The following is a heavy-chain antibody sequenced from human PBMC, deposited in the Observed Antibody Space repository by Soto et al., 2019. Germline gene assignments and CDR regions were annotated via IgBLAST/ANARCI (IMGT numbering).Heavy chain of an antibody. J-gene: IGHJ6*01. D-gene: IGHD3-16*01. CDR2: IWYDGSNK. CDR1: RVTIGSHG. CDR3: ARGVWRVVNDTATTEIDTMALTAALPISSGM. V-gene: IGHV3-33*08. Sequence: GGSRRPSRVGSRVTIGSHGLLWVRPAQGKGLEWVAVIWYDGSNKYYADSVKGRFTISRDNSKNTLYLQMNSLRAEDTAVYYCARGVWRVVNDTATTEIDTMALTAALPISSGM.